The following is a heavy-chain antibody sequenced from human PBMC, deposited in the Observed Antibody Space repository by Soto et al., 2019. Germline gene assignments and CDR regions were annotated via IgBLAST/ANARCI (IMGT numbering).Heavy chain of an antibody. J-gene: IGHJ1*01. Sequence: QVQLQESGPGLVKPSQTLSLTCTVSGGSISSGGYYWSWIRQHPGKGLEWIGYIYYSGSTYYNPSLTRRVTVSVDTSKNQFSLKLSSVTAADTAVYYCAREDHDSSGYYFQRWGQGTLVTVSS. CDR2: IYYSGST. CDR1: GGSISSGGYY. CDR3: AREDHDSSGYYFQR. D-gene: IGHD3-22*01. V-gene: IGHV4-31*03.